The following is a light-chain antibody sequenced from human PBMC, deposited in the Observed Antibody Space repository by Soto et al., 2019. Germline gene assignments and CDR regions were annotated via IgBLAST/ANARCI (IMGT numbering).Light chain of an antibody. Sequence: IVLTQSPATLSLSPGERATLSCRASQSVSSYLAWYQQKPGQAPRLLIYDASNMATGIPARFSGSGSGTDFTLTISSLEPEDFAVYYCQQLSNWPPTFGQGTKLDIK. V-gene: IGKV3-11*01. CDR2: DAS. J-gene: IGKJ2*01. CDR1: QSVSSY. CDR3: QQLSNWPPT.